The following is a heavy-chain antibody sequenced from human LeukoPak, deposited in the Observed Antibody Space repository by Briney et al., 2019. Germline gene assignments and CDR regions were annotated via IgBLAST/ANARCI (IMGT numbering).Heavy chain of an antibody. V-gene: IGHV3-23*01. CDR3: AKALPITIFGVDISESEWPFDY. CDR1: GFTFSSYA. J-gene: IGHJ4*02. D-gene: IGHD3-3*01. Sequence: GGSLRLSCAASGFTFSSYAMSWVRQAPGKGLEWVSAISGSGGSTYYADSVKGRFTISRDNSKNTLYLQMNSLRAEDTAVYYCAKALPITIFGVDISESEWPFDYWGQGTLVTVSS. CDR2: ISGSGGST.